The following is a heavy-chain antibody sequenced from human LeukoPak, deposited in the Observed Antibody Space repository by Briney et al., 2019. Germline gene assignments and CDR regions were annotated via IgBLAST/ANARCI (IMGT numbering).Heavy chain of an antibody. CDR2: MYYSGST. Sequence: PSETLTLTCTVSGGSISTSYWSWIRQPPGKGLEWIGYMYYSGSTNYNPSLKSRVTISVDTSKNQFSLKLSSVTAADTAVYYCARGPQYCSDGSCYSYAFDIWGQGTMVTVSS. J-gene: IGHJ3*02. CDR1: GGSISTSY. V-gene: IGHV4-59*01. D-gene: IGHD2-15*01. CDR3: ARGPQYCSDGSCYSYAFDI.